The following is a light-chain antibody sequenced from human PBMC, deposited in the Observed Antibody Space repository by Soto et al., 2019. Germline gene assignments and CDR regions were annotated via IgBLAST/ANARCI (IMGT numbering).Light chain of an antibody. CDR3: AAWDDSLSGRV. Sequence: QLVLTQPPSASGTPGQRVTISCSGSSSNIGSNYVYWYQQLPGTAPKLLIYRNKQRPSGVPDRFSGSKSGTSASLAISGLRSEDEADYYCAAWDDSLSGRVFGGGTKLTVL. V-gene: IGLV1-47*01. J-gene: IGLJ3*02. CDR1: SSNIGSNY. CDR2: RNK.